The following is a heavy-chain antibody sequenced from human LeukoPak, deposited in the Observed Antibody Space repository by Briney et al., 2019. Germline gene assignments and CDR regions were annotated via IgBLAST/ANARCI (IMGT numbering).Heavy chain of an antibody. CDR3: ARDAVSTVTAGGIDY. D-gene: IGHD2-21*02. Sequence: ASVKVSCKASGYTFTSYGISWVRQAPGQGLEWMAWISAYIGNTEYAENIQGRVTMTTDTSTSTAYMELRSLRSDDTAVYYCARDAVSTVTAGGIDYWGQGTLVTVSS. J-gene: IGHJ4*02. V-gene: IGHV1-18*01. CDR1: GYTFTSYG. CDR2: ISAYIGNT.